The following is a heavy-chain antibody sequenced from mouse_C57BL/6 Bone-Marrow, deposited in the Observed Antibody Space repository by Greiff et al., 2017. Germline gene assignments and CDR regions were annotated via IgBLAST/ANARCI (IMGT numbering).Heavy chain of an antibody. CDR2: IYPGSGNT. Sequence: QVQLKQSGAELVRPGASVKLSCKASGYTFTDYYINWVKQRPGQGLEWIARIYPGSGNTYYNEKFKGKATLTAEKSSSTAYMQLSSLTSADSAVYFCARAGYAMDYWGQGTSVTVSS. V-gene: IGHV1-76*01. D-gene: IGHD6-1*01. CDR3: ARAGYAMDY. J-gene: IGHJ4*01. CDR1: GYTFTDYY.